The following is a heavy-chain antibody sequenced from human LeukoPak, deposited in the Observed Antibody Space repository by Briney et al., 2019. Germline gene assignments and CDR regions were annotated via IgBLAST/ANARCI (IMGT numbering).Heavy chain of an antibody. V-gene: IGHV5-51*01. D-gene: IGHD3-3*01. CDR2: IYPGDSDT. Sequence: GESLKISCKGSGLSFTSYWIGWVRQMPGNGLEWMGIIYPGDSDTRYSPSFQGQVTISADKSISTAYLQWSSLKASDTAMYYCARVSRHYDFWSGYFDYWGQGTLVTVSS. CDR1: GLSFTSYW. J-gene: IGHJ4*02. CDR3: ARVSRHYDFWSGYFDY.